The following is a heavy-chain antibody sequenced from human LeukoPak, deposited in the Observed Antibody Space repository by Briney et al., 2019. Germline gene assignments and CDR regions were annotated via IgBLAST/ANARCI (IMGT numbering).Heavy chain of an antibody. V-gene: IGHV4-59*01. Sequence: SETLSLTCAVYGESFSGYYWSWIRQPPGKGLEWIGYIYYSGSTNYNPSLKSRVTISVDTSKNQFSLKLSSVTAADTAVYYCARDSGGGSWGQGTLVTVSS. D-gene: IGHD3-10*01. CDR2: IYYSGST. CDR1: GESFSGYY. J-gene: IGHJ5*02. CDR3: ARDSGGGS.